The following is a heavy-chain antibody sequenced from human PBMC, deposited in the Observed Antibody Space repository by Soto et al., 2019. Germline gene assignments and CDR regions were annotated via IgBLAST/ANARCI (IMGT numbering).Heavy chain of an antibody. V-gene: IGHV1-8*01. Sequence: GSVKVSCKASGYTFTSYDINWVRQATGQGLEWMGWMNPNSGNTGYAQKFQGRVTMTRNTSISTAYMELSSLRSEDTAVYYCARGPTMVRGVMPHDYWGQGTLVTVSS. CDR2: MNPNSGNT. CDR1: GYTFTSYD. J-gene: IGHJ4*02. D-gene: IGHD3-10*01. CDR3: ARGPTMVRGVMPHDY.